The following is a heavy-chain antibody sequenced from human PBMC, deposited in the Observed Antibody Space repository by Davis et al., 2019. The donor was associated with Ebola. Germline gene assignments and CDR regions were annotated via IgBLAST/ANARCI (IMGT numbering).Heavy chain of an antibody. CDR2: ISYDGSNK. V-gene: IGHV3-30-3*01. D-gene: IGHD6-13*01. J-gene: IGHJ4*02. Sequence: PGGSLRLSCAASGFTFSSYAMHWVRQAPGKGLEWVAVISYDGSNKYYADSVKGRFTISRDNSKNTLYLQMNSLRAEDTAVYYCARDGGSSSSDYWGQGTLVTVSS. CDR1: GFTFSSYA. CDR3: ARDGGSSSSDY.